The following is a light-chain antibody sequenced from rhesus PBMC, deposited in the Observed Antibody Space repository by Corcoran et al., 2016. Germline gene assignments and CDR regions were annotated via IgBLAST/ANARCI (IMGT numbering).Light chain of an antibody. V-gene: IGKV3-24*04. J-gene: IGKJ1*01. Sequence: ETVVTQSPATLSLSPGERATLSCRASQSVGSYLVWYQQRPGPAPRHPIYGASSRATGIPDRFSGSGSGTDFTLTISSLEPEDVGVYYCQQSSNLWTFGQGTKVEIK. CDR3: QQSSNLWT. CDR1: QSVGSY. CDR2: GAS.